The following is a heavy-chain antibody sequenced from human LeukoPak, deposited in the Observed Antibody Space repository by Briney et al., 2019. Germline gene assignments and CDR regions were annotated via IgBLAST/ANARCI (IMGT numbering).Heavy chain of an antibody. CDR3: AKDLYYDSSPPYYFDY. J-gene: IGHJ4*02. CDR2: ISDSGGST. Sequence: GGSLRLSCAASGSTFSNYAMSWVRQAPGKGLEWVSAISDSGGSTYYADSVKGRFTISRDNSKNTLYLQMNSLRAEDTAVYYCAKDLYYDSSPPYYFDYWGQGTLVTVSS. D-gene: IGHD3-22*01. CDR1: GSTFSNYA. V-gene: IGHV3-23*01.